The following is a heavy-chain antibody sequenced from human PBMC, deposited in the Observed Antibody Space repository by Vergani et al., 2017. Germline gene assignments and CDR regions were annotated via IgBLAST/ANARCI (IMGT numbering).Heavy chain of an antibody. CDR1: GGSFSGYY. V-gene: IGHV4-34*11. J-gene: IGHJ4*02. CDR2: IYYSGST. CDR3: ARGDTAPFY. Sequence: QVQLQQWGAGLLKPSETLSLTCAVYGGSFSGYYWSWIRQPPGKGLEWIGYIYYSGSTNYNPSLKSRVTISVDTSKNQFSLKLSSVTAADTAVYYCARGDTAPFYWGQGTLVTVSS. D-gene: IGHD5-18*01.